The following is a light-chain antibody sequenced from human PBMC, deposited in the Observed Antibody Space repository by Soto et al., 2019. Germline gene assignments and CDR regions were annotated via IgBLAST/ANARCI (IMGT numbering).Light chain of an antibody. J-gene: IGKJ5*01. CDR2: DAS. Sequence: DIQMTQSPPTLSASLGDRVTITCRASQSLNNDLAWYQQKPGKAPNLLIYDASTLERGVPSRFSGTGSGTEFTLAINSLQPDDFATYYCQQYHRSSITFGQGTRLEI. CDR3: QQYHRSSIT. V-gene: IGKV1-5*01. CDR1: QSLNND.